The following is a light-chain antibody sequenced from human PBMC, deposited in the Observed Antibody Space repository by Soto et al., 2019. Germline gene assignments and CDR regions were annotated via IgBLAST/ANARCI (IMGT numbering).Light chain of an antibody. CDR3: ATWDDSLSGPTWV. V-gene: IGLV1-47*02. CDR1: SSNIGSNY. CDR2: LDY. Sequence: QAVVTQPPSASGTPGQTVTISCSGSSSNIGSNYVCWYQQLPGTAPKLLMFLDYQRPSGVPDRFSGSKSGTSASLAISGLQSEDEADYYCATWDDSLSGPTWVFGGGTKLTVL. J-gene: IGLJ3*02.